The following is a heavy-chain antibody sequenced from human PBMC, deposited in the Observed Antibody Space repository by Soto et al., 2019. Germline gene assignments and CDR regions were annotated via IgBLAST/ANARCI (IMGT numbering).Heavy chain of an antibody. CDR1: GYSISSGYY. J-gene: IGHJ3*02. V-gene: IGHV4-38-2*02. CDR3: AREGVVGAAQRNDAFDI. CDR2: IYHSGST. D-gene: IGHD2-15*01. Sequence: SETLSLTCAVSGYSISSGYYWGWIRQPPGKGLEWIGSIYHSGSTYYNPSPKSRVTISVDTSKNQFSLKLSSVTAADTAVYYCAREGVVGAAQRNDAFDIWGQGTMVTV.